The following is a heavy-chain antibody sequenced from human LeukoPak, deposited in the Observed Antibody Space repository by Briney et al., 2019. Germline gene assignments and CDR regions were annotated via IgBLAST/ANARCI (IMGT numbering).Heavy chain of an antibody. CDR3: GRQWLYGMDV. D-gene: IGHD5-24*01. J-gene: IGHJ6*02. Sequence: PSETLSLTCTVSGSSISSGSYYWSWIRQPAGKGLEWIGRIYTSGSTNYNPSLKSRVTISVDTSKNQFSLKLSSVTAADTAVYYCGRQWLYGMDVWGQGTTVTVSS. CDR2: IYTSGST. CDR1: GSSISSGSYY. V-gene: IGHV4-61*02.